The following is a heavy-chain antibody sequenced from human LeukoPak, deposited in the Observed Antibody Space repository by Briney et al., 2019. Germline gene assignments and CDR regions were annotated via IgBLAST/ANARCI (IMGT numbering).Heavy chain of an antibody. CDR3: ARFHPFTMVRGVISDAFDI. D-gene: IGHD3-10*01. V-gene: IGHV4-39*01. CDR2: IYYSGST. CDR1: GGSISSSSYY. J-gene: IGHJ3*02. Sequence: SETLSLTCTVSGGSISSSSYYWGWIRQPPGKGLEWIGSIYYSGSTYYNPSLKSRVTISVDTSKNQFSLKLSSVTAADTAVYYCARFHPFTMVRGVISDAFDIWGQGTMVTVSS.